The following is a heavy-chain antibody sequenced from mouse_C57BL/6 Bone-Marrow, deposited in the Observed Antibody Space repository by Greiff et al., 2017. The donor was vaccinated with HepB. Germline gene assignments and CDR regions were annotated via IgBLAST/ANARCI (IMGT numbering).Heavy chain of an antibody. D-gene: IGHD1-1*01. CDR1: GYTFTSYW. CDR3: ARERNGSSYAMDY. Sequence: QVQLQQPGAELVKPGASVKMSCKASGYTFTSYWITWVKQRPGQGLEWIGDIYPGSGSTNYNEKFKSKATLTVYTSSSTAYMQLSSLTSEDAAVYCCARERNGSSYAMDYWGQGTSVTVSS. CDR2: IYPGSGST. V-gene: IGHV1-55*01. J-gene: IGHJ4*01.